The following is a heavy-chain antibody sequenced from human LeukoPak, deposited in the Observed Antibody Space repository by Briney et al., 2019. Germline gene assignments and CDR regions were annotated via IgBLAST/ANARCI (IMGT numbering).Heavy chain of an antibody. CDR2: INSDGSII. CDR3: TREFPRGYSGSYFDY. CDR1: GFTFSSYW. V-gene: IGHV3-74*01. D-gene: IGHD5-12*01. J-gene: IGHJ4*02. Sequence: GGSLRLSCAASGFTFSSYWMHWVRQAPGKGLVWVSRINSDGSIINYADSVKGRFTISRDDAKSTLYLQMNSLRAEDTAAYYCTREFPRGYSGSYFDYWGQGTLVTVSS.